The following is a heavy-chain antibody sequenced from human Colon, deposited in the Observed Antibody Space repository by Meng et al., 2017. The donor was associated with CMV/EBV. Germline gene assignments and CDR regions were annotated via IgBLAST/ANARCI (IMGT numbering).Heavy chain of an antibody. Sequence: AAAGFTFSNYWRHWVRQVPGQGLVWVSRINNDESSTSYADSVKGRFTISRDNAKNTLYLQMNSLRAEDTAVYYCARATVTNDPIPNYWGQGTLVTVSS. D-gene: IGHD4-11*01. CDR1: GFTFSNYW. CDR2: INNDESST. V-gene: IGHV3-74*01. J-gene: IGHJ4*02. CDR3: ARATVTNDPIPNY.